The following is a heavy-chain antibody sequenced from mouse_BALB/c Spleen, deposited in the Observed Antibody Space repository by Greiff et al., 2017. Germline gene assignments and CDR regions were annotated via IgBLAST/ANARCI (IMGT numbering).Heavy chain of an antibody. V-gene: IGHV1-5*01. D-gene: IGHD2-3*01. CDR1: GYTFTSYW. CDR3: TREGWLASYYAMDY. J-gene: IGHJ4*01. CDR2: IYPGNSDT. Sequence: EVQLQESGTVLARPGASVKMSCKASGYTFTSYWMHWVKQRPGQGLEWIGAIYPGNSDTSYNQKFKGKAKLTAVTSTSTAYMELSSLTNEDSAVYYCTREGWLASYYAMDYWGQGTSVTVSS.